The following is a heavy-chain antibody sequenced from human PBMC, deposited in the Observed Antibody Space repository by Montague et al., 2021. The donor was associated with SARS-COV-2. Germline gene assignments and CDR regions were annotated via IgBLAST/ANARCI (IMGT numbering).Heavy chain of an antibody. Sequence: KYHSGSTNYNPSLKSRVTISVDKSKNQFSLQLSSVTAADTAVYYCASRGAGWFGSNPERFDYWGQGTLVTVSS. J-gene: IGHJ4*02. V-gene: IGHV4-4*02. D-gene: IGHD3-10*01. CDR2: KYHSGST. CDR3: ASRGAGWFGSNPERFDY.